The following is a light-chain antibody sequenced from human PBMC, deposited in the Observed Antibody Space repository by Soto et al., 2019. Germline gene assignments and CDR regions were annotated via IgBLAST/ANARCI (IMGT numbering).Light chain of an antibody. J-gene: IGLJ2*01. Sequence: QSVLTQPPSVSAAPGQKVTISCSGSSYNIGNNYVSWYQQLPGTAPKLLIYDNNKRPSGIPDRFSGSKSGTLATLGITGLQTGDEADYYCGTWDSSLSAVVFGGGTKLTVL. V-gene: IGLV1-51*01. CDR2: DNN. CDR1: SYNIGNNY. CDR3: GTWDSSLSAVV.